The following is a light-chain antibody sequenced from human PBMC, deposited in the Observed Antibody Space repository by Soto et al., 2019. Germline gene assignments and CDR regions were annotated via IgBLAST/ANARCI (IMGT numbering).Light chain of an antibody. V-gene: IGLV2-18*02. Sequence: QSVLTQPPSVSGSPGQSVTISCTGCSSDVGSHNRVSWYQQPPGTAPKLMIYDVSNRPSGVPDRFSGSKSGNTASLTISGLQAEDEADYYCSSYTSTSTYVFGTGTKVTVL. CDR1: SSDVGSHNR. CDR2: DVS. J-gene: IGLJ1*01. CDR3: SSYTSTSTYV.